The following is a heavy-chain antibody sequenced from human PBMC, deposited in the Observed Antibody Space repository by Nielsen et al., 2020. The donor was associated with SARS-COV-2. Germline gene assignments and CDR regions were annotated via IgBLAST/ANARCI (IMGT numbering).Heavy chain of an antibody. J-gene: IGHJ5*02. CDR3: ARDIDTSGHYDWLDP. CDR1: GFTFDDYA. Sequence: SLKISCAASGFTFDDYAMHWVRQVPGKGLDWVSGITWNSGNMGYADSVKGRFTISRDISKSMVYLQMNSLSAEDTAVYYCARDIDTSGHYDWLDPWGQGTQVTVSS. V-gene: IGHV3-9*01. D-gene: IGHD3-22*01. CDR2: ITWNSGNM.